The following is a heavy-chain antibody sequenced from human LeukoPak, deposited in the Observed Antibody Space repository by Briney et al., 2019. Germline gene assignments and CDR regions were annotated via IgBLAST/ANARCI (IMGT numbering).Heavy chain of an antibody. Sequence: SCKASGYTFTSYYMHWVRQAPGKGLEWVAFIRYAGSNKYYADSVKGRFTISRDNSKNTLYLQMNSLRAEDTAVYYCAKGGPRASWGQGTLVTVSS. CDR1: GYTFTSYY. CDR2: IRYAGSNK. CDR3: AKGGPRAS. J-gene: IGHJ5*02. V-gene: IGHV3-30*02.